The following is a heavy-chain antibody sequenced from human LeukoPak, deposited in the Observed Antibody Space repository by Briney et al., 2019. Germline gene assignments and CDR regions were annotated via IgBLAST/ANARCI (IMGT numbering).Heavy chain of an antibody. D-gene: IGHD1-26*01. Sequence: GGPLRLSCAASGFNVNNNDMGWVRQAPGKGLEWVSVLYSIGSTFYSDSVKGRFTISRDNSKNTLYLQMNSLRAEDTAMYYCATVSVGGATGAGEYWGQGTLVTVSS. V-gene: IGHV3-53*01. J-gene: IGHJ4*02. CDR1: GFNVNNND. CDR3: ATVSVGGATGAGEY. CDR2: LYSIGST.